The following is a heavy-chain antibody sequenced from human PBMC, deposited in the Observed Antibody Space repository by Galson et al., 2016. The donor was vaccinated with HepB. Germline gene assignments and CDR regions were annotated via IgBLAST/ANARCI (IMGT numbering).Heavy chain of an antibody. J-gene: IGHJ4*02. CDR1: GFTFSRYS. CDR3: AREGYEAAAGLDC. V-gene: IGHV3-21*01. D-gene: IGHD6-13*01. Sequence: SLRLSCAASGFTFSRYSMNWVRQAPGKGLEWVSSISSSSTYINYADSVKGRFTISRDNAKNSLYLQMNSLRAEDTAVYYCAREGYEAAAGLDCWGQGTLVTVSS. CDR2: ISSSSTYI.